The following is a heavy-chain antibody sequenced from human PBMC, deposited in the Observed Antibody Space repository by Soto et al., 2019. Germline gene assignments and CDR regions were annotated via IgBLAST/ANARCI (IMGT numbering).Heavy chain of an antibody. Sequence: QVQLVQSGAEVKKPGASVKVSCKASGYTFTGYYLHWIRQAPGQGLEWMGWMRPNSGGANYAQKFQGRVSMTRDTFISTFYMELSRLRSDDTAVYYCARDPHEGVYDYWGQGTLVTVSS. CDR2: MRPNSGGA. CDR1: GYTFTGYY. CDR3: ARDPHEGVYDY. D-gene: IGHD3-16*01. V-gene: IGHV1-2*02. J-gene: IGHJ4*02.